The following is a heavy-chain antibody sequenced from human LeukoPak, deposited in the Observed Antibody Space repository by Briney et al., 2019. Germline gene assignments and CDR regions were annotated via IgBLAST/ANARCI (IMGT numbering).Heavy chain of an antibody. D-gene: IGHD5-24*01. J-gene: IGHJ4*02. CDR3: ARDAEGEEQMATTYFDL. CDR1: GFSVRSKY. Sequence: GGSLRLSCAASGFSVRSKYMSWVSQDPGKGLEWVSVLQSVGNTFYADSVKGRFSISRDRSKNTVYLQMDSLRAEDTAVYYCARDAEGEEQMATTYFDLWGQGTLVIVSS. CDR2: LQSVGNT. V-gene: IGHV3-53*01.